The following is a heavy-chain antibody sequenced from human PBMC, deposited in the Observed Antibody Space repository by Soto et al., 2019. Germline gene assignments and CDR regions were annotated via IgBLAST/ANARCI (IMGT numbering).Heavy chain of an antibody. J-gene: IGHJ6*03. V-gene: IGHV3-48*01. CDR3: ARESHYYGSGSYYLYSGYYYYMDV. CDR1: GFTFSSYS. D-gene: IGHD3-10*01. CDR2: ISSSSSTI. Sequence: GGSLRLSCAASGFTFSSYSMNWVRQAPGKGLEWVSYISSSSSTIYYADSVKGRFTISRDNAKNSLYLQMNSLRAEDTAVYYCARESHYYGSGSYYLYSGYYYYMDVWGKGTTVTVSS.